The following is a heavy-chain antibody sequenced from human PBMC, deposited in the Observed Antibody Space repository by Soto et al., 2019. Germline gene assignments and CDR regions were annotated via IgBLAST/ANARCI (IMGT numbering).Heavy chain of an antibody. CDR1: GFTFSDYY. J-gene: IGHJ5*02. D-gene: IGHD2-15*01. CDR2: ISSSGSTI. V-gene: IGHV3-11*01. Sequence: GGSLRLSCAASGFTFSDYYMSWIRQAPGKGLEWVSYISSSGSTIYYADSVKGRFTISRDNAKNSLYLQMNSLRAEDTAVYYCARDKGGGSCYSFYPCNWFEPWGQGTLVTVSS. CDR3: ARDKGGGSCYSFYPCNWFEP.